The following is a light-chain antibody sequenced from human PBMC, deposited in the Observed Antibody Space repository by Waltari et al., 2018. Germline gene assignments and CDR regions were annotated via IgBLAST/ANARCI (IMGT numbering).Light chain of an antibody. V-gene: IGKV4-1*01. CDR1: QSVFHSSTYGNA. J-gene: IGKJ2*01. CDR2: WTS. Sequence: EIVLTQSPATLSLSPGERATISCRSSQSVFHSSTYGNAIAWFQQRPGQPPKLLIYWTSTRESGVPDRFSGSGSGTDFTLTISSLQAEDVAVYYCQQYYSIPYTFGPGTKLEIK. CDR3: QQYYSIPYT.